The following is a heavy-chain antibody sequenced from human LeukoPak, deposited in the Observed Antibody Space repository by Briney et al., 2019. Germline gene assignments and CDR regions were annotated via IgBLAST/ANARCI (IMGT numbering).Heavy chain of an antibody. D-gene: IGHD2-2*02. J-gene: IGHJ3*02. CDR2: IYYSGRT. CDR1: GGSLTSSNQY. V-gene: IGHV4-39*07. Sequence: SETLSLTCSVVGGSLTSSNQYWGWIRQPPGKGLEWIGSIYYSGRTYYNPSLKSRATISVDTSKNQFSLKLSSVTAADTAVYYCARERYCSSTSCYIGRAFDIWGQGTMVTVSS. CDR3: ARERYCSSTSCYIGRAFDI.